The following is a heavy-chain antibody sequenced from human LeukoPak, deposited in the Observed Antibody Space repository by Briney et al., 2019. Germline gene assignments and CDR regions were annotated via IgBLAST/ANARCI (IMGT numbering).Heavy chain of an antibody. CDR3: AKDAATALWFGELTQY. CDR1: GFTFSSYG. V-gene: IGHV3-30*18. D-gene: IGHD3-10*01. Sequence: GGSLRLSCAASGFTFSSYGMHWVRQAPGKGLEWVAVISYDGSNKYYADSVKGRFTISRDNSKNTLYLQMNSLRAEDTAVYYCAKDAATALWFGELTQYWGQGILVTVSS. CDR2: ISYDGSNK. J-gene: IGHJ4*02.